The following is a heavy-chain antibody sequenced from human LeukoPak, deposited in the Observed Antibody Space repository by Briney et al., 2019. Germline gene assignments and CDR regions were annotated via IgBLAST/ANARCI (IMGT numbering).Heavy chain of an antibody. J-gene: IGHJ4*02. CDR2: IYYSGST. CDR3: ARRGPTTYYDILTGPRRYYFDY. CDR1: GGSISSSSYY. V-gene: IGHV4-39*01. Sequence: SETLSLTCTVSGGSISSSSYYWGWIRQPPGKGLEWIGSIYYSGSTYYNPSLKSRVTISVDTSKNQFSLKLSSVTAADTAVYYCARRGPTTYYDILTGPRRYYFDYWGQGTLVTVSS. D-gene: IGHD3-9*01.